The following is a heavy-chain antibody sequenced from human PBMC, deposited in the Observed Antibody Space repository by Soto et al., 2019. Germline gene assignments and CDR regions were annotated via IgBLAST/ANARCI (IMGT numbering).Heavy chain of an antibody. CDR3: AKDHNWNEPYYYYGMDV. CDR2: ISYDGSNK. Sequence: QVQLVESGGGVVQPGRSLRLSCAASGFTFSSYGMHWVRQAPGKGLEWVAVISYDGSNKYYADSVKGRFTISRDSSKNTLYLQMNSLRAEDTAVYYCAKDHNWNEPYYYYGMDVWGQGTTVTVSS. V-gene: IGHV3-30*18. CDR1: GFTFSSYG. D-gene: IGHD1-1*01. J-gene: IGHJ6*02.